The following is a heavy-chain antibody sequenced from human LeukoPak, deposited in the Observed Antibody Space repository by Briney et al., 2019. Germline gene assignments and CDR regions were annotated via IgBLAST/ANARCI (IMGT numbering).Heavy chain of an antibody. CDR1: GYSFTSYW. J-gene: IGHJ4*02. Sequence: GESLQISCKGSGYSFTSYWIGWVRQMPGKGLEWMGIIYPGDSDTRYSPSFQGQVTTSADKSISTAYLQWNSLKASDTAMYYCARLSRGVATIYWGQGTLVTVSS. CDR2: IYPGDSDT. CDR3: ARLSRGVATIY. D-gene: IGHD5-12*01. V-gene: IGHV5-51*01.